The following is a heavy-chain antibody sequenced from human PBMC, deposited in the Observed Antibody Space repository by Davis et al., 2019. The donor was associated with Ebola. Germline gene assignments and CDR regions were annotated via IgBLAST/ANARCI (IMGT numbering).Heavy chain of an antibody. Sequence: ASVKVSCKASGNTFTKYDISWVRQATGQGLEWMGWMNPNSGKAAYAQMFQGRVTMTSNTSISTAYMELGGLRSDDTAVYYCARVRLEWFLSPDNYYGMDVWGQGTTVTVSS. CDR2: MNPNSGKA. CDR1: GNTFTKYD. CDR3: ARVRLEWFLSPDNYYGMDV. J-gene: IGHJ6*02. V-gene: IGHV1-8*01. D-gene: IGHD3-3*01.